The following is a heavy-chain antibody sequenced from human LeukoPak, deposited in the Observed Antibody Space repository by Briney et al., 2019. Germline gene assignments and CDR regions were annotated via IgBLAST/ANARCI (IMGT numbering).Heavy chain of an antibody. Sequence: GGSLRLSCAASGFTFSSYAMSWVRQAPGKGLEWVSAISGSGGSTYYADSVKGRFTISRDNSKNTRYLQMNSLRAEDTAVYYCAKAPYYYDSSGYYYLGLWYFDYWGQGTLVTVSS. V-gene: IGHV3-23*01. CDR3: AKAPYYYDSSGYYYLGLWYFDY. CDR2: ISGSGGST. CDR1: GFTFSSYA. J-gene: IGHJ4*02. D-gene: IGHD3-22*01.